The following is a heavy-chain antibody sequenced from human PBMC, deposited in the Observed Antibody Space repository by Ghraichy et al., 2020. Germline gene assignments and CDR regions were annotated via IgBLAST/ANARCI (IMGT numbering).Heavy chain of an antibody. CDR3: ARGAGYSSGWHFDF. CDR2: INHSGST. D-gene: IGHD6-19*01. Sequence: SETLSLTCAVYGGSFSGYYWGWIRQPPGKGLEWIGEINHSGSTNYNPSLKSRVTISVDTSKNQFSLKLSSVTAADTAVYYCARGAGYSSGWHFDFWGQGTLVTVSA. J-gene: IGHJ4*02. CDR1: GGSFSGYY. V-gene: IGHV4-34*01.